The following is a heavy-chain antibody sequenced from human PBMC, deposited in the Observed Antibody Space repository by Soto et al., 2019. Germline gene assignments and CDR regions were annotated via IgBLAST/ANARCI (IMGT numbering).Heavy chain of an antibody. J-gene: IGHJ5*01. CDR1: GFTFEDYA. V-gene: IGHV3-9*01. CDR2: ISWNSATK. CDR3: AKDERGSYLVGWFDS. Sequence: LRLSCNASGFTFEDYAMHWVRQVPGKGLEWISGISWNSATKNYAASVQGRFSISRDNARNSLYLQMDSLTTEDTALYYCAKDERGSYLVGWFDSWGLGTQVTVS. D-gene: IGHD1-26*01.